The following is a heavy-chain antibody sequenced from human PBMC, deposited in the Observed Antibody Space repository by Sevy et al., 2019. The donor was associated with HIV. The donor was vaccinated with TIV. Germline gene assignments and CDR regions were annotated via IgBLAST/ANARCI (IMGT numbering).Heavy chain of an antibody. CDR3: ARSSSAYPYHFDY. CDR2: IFHRGNT. V-gene: IGHV4-30-2*01. CDR1: GGSISTDLYS. Sequence: SETLSLTCAVSGGSISTDLYSWNWIRQPPGKGLEWIGYIFHRGNTYYNPSLKSRVTISIDRSKNQFSLNLSSVTAADTAVYYCARSSSAYPYHFDYSGQGTLVTVSS. J-gene: IGHJ4*02.